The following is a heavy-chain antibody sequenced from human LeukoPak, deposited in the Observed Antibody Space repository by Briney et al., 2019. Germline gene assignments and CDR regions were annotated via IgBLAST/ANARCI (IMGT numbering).Heavy chain of an antibody. D-gene: IGHD5-24*01. CDR3: ARGGWLQRPNWFDP. V-gene: IGHV3-33*01. CDR2: IWYDGSNK. CDR1: GFPLSSYG. Sequence: GGYPRLSCAAPGFPLSSYGMHWVRQAPGKGLEWVAVIWYDGSNKYYADSVKGRFTISRDNSKNTLYLQMNSLTAEDTAVYYCARGGWLQRPNWFDPWGQGTLVTVSS. J-gene: IGHJ5*02.